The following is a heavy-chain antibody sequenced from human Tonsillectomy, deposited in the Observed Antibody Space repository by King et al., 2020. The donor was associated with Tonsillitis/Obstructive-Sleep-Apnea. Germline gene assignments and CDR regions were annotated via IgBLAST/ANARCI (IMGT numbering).Heavy chain of an antibody. CDR2: ISAYNGDT. Sequence: HVQLVQSGAEVKKPGASVKVSCKASGYTFTSYGIIWVRQAPGQGLEWMGWISAYNGDTDYAEKLQGRITITTDTSTTTAYMELRSLTSDDTAGYYCARVSAFAWELVPVDPWGQGTLVTVSS. D-gene: IGHD1-26*01. CDR1: GYTFTSYG. J-gene: IGHJ5*02. V-gene: IGHV1-18*01. CDR3: ARVSAFAWELVPVDP.